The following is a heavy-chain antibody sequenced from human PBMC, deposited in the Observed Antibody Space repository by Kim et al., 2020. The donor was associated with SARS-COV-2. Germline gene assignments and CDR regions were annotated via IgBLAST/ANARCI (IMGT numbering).Heavy chain of an antibody. V-gene: IGHV4-39*01. CDR2: IYYSGST. D-gene: IGHD3-9*01. CDR1: GGSISSSSYY. J-gene: IGHJ4*02. Sequence: SETLSLTCTVSGGSISSSSYYWGWIRQPPGKGLEWIGSIYYSGSTYYNPSLKSRVTISVDTSKNQFSLKLSSVTAADTAVYYCARHLRRYFDSSEIPYYFDYWGQGTLVTVSS. CDR3: ARHLRRYFDSSEIPYYFDY.